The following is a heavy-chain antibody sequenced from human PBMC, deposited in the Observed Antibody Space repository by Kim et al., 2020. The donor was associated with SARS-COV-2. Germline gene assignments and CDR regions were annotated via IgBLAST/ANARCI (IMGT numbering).Heavy chain of an antibody. V-gene: IGHV1-18*01. CDR2: ISAYNGNT. CDR1: GYTFTSYG. J-gene: IGHJ6*02. D-gene: IGHD3-22*01. CDR3: ARGPTYYYDSSGYPCCYYYGMDV. Sequence: ASVKVSCKASGYTFTSYGISWVRQAPGQGLEWMGWISAYNGNTNYAQKLQGRVTMTTDTSTSTAYMELRSLTSDDTAVYYCARGPTYYYDSSGYPCCYYYGMDVWGQGTTVTVSS.